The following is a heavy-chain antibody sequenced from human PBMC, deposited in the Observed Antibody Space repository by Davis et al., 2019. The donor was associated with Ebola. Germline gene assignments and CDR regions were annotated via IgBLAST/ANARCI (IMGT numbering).Heavy chain of an antibody. CDR3: ARGRNGGWDFDY. Sequence: ASVKVSCKASGYTFIAYSIGWVRQAPGQGLEWMAWISAYNGHTNYAQKFQGRLTLTTDTSTSTVYMELRSLTSDDTAEYYCARGRNGGWDFDYWGQGTRVTVSS. J-gene: IGHJ4*02. D-gene: IGHD6-19*01. CDR2: ISAYNGHT. CDR1: GYTFIAYS. V-gene: IGHV1-18*04.